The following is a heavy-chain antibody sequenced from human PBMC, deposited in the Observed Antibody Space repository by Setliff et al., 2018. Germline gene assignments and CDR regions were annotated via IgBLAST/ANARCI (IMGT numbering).Heavy chain of an antibody. CDR1: GGSISSSSYY. V-gene: IGHV4-61*05. D-gene: IGHD3-3*01. CDR2: IYSSGST. Sequence: PSETLSLTCTVSGGSISSSSYYWGWIRQPPGKGLEWIGHIYSSGSTNYNPSLKSRVTISLDTSKNHFSLTLTSVTAADTAVYYCARGRGLEWLPESWFDPWGQGTLVTVSS. CDR3: ARGRGLEWLPESWFDP. J-gene: IGHJ5*02.